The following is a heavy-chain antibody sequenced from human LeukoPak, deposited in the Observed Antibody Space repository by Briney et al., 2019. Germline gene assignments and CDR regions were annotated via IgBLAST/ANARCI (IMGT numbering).Heavy chain of an antibody. CDR1: GYTFTGYY. J-gene: IGHJ4*02. CDR3: ASLVRDCSSTSCSAVDY. V-gene: IGHV1-2*06. CDR2: INPNRGGT. Sequence: ASVKVSCKASGYTFTGYYMHWVRQAPGQGLEWMGRINPNRGGTNYAQKFQGRVTMTRDTSISTAYMELSRLRSDETAVYYCASLVRDCSSTSCSAVDYWGQGTLVTVSS. D-gene: IGHD2-2*01.